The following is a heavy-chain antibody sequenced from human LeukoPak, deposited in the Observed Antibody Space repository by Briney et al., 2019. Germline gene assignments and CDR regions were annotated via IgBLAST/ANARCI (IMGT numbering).Heavy chain of an antibody. CDR3: TTVQVGGDGDLLFDY. V-gene: IGHV3-23*01. Sequence: GGSVRLSCAASGFTFSTYAMSWVRQAPGKGLAWVSSILGGGGRTYYADSVKGPFTISRDNSKNTLYLQMNSLTPEDTTVYLCTTVQVGGDGDLLFDYWGEGDPVTVSS. J-gene: IGHJ4*02. CDR2: ILGGGGRT. CDR1: GFTFSTYA. D-gene: IGHD5-24*01.